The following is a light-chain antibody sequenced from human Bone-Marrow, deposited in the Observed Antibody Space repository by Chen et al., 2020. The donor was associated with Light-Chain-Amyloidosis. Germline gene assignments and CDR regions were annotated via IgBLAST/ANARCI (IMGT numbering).Light chain of an antibody. CDR1: QSLRGIKTY. V-gene: IGKV2D-29*02. CDR3: MQSIQLPLT. CDR2: EVS. Sequence: DIVMTQTPLSLSVTPGQPASISCKSSQSLRGIKTYLYWYLQKPGQSPQLLIYEVSNRFSGVPDRFSGSGSETDFTLKISRVEAEDVGVYYCMQSIQLPLTFGGGTKVEIK. J-gene: IGKJ4*01.